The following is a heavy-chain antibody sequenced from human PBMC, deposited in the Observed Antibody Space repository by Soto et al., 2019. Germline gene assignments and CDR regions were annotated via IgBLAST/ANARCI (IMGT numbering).Heavy chain of an antibody. Sequence: QVQLVESGGGLVKPGGSLRLSCAASGFTFSDYYMAWIRQAPGKGLEWVSYISISSSTNSADSVKGRFTISRDNAKNSLYLQMNSLRAEAAAVYYCARDNGGTFDYWGQGTLVTVSS. CDR2: ISISSST. CDR1: GFTFSDYY. D-gene: IGHD2-8*01. J-gene: IGHJ4*02. V-gene: IGHV3-11*05. CDR3: ARDNGGTFDY.